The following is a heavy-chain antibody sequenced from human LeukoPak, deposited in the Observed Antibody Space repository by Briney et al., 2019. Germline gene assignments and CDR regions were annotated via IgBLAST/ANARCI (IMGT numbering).Heavy chain of an antibody. CDR3: ARGGNISYGLELPSGFDP. CDR2: IIPIFGTA. V-gene: IGHV1-69*05. J-gene: IGHJ5*02. CDR1: GGTFSSYA. D-gene: IGHD5-18*01. Sequence: SVKVSCKASGGTFSSYAISWVRQAPGQGLEWMGGIIPIFGTANYAQKFQGRVTITTDESTSTAYMELSSLRSEDTAVYYCARGGNISYGLELPSGFDPWGRGILVTVSS.